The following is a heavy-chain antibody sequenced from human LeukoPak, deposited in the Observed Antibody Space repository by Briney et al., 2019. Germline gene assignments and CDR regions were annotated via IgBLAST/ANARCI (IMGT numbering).Heavy chain of an antibody. CDR1: GFTFSSYG. J-gene: IGHJ4*02. V-gene: IGHV3-30*18. Sequence: PGGSLRLSCAASGFTFSSYGMHWARQAPGKGLEWVAVISYDGSNKYYADSVKGRFTISRDNSKNTLYLQMNSLRAEDTAVYYCAKGKYDFWSGYYPFDYWGQGTLVTVSS. CDR2: ISYDGSNK. D-gene: IGHD3-3*01. CDR3: AKGKYDFWSGYYPFDY.